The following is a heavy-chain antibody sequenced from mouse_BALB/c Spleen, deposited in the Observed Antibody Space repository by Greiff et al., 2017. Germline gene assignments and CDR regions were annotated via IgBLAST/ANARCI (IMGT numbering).Heavy chain of an antibody. J-gene: IGHJ3*01. V-gene: IGHV5-6-3*01. D-gene: IGHD2-3*01. CDR1: GFTFSSYG. CDR2: INSNGGST. Sequence: EVMLVESGGGLVQPGGSLKLSCAASGFTFSSYGMSWVRQTPDKRLELVATINSNGGSTYYPDSVKGRFTISRDNAKNTLYLQMSSLKSEDTAMYYCARCDGYYAWFAYWGQGTLVTVSA. CDR3: ARCDGYYAWFAY.